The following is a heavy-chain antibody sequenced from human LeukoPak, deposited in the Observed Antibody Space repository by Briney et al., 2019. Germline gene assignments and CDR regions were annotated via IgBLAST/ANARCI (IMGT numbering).Heavy chain of an antibody. CDR3: ARDPYYYDSSGYYYGLHY. V-gene: IGHV1-2*06. D-gene: IGHD3-22*01. Sequence: KVSCKASGYTFTCYYMHWVRQAPGQGLEWMGRINPNSGGTNYAQKFQGRVTMTRDTSISTAYMELSRLRSDDTAVYYCARDPYYYDSSGYYYGLHYWGQGTLVTVSS. CDR1: GYTFTCYY. J-gene: IGHJ4*02. CDR2: INPNSGGT.